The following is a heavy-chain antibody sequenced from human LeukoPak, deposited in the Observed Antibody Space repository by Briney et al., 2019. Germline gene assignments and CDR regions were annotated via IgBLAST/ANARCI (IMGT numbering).Heavy chain of an antibody. D-gene: IGHD1-1*01. V-gene: IGHV1-58*01. CDR2: IVVGSGNT. J-gene: IGHJ3*02. CDR1: GFTFTSSA. Sequence: SVKVSCKASGFTFTSSAVQWVRQARGQRLEWIGWIVVGSGNTNYAQKFQERVTITRDMSTSTAYMELSSLRSEDTAVYYCAARTGTTDDAFDIWGQGTMVTVSS. CDR3: AARTGTTDDAFDI.